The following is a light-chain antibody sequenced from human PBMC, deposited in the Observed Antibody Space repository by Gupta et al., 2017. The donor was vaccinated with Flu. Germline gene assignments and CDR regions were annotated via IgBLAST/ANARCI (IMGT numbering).Light chain of an antibody. Sequence: SGHSSYAIAWHQQQPEKGPRYLMKLNSDGSHSKGDGIPDRFSGSSSGAERYLTISSLQSEDEADYYCQTWGTGVWVFGGGTKLTVL. CDR2: LNSDGSH. CDR1: SGHSSYA. CDR3: QTWGTGVWV. V-gene: IGLV4-69*01. J-gene: IGLJ3*02.